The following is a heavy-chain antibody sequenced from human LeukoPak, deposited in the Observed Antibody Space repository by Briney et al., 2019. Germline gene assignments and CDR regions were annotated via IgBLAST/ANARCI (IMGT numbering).Heavy chain of an antibody. CDR2: MNPNSGNT. J-gene: IGHJ3*02. Sequence: ASVKVSCKASGYTFTSYDINWVRQATGQGLEWMGWMNPNSGNTGYAQKFQGRVTMTRNTSISTAYMELNRLRSEDTAVYYCARGDYVRDAFDIWGQGTMVTVSS. D-gene: IGHD4-17*01. V-gene: IGHV1-8*01. CDR3: ARGDYVRDAFDI. CDR1: GYTFTSYD.